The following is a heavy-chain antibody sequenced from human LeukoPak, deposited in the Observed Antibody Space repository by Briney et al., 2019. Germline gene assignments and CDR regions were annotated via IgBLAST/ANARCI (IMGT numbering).Heavy chain of an antibody. CDR2: IKEDGSDK. CDR1: GFTFSDYW. J-gene: IGHJ3*02. D-gene: IGHD3-22*01. V-gene: IGHV3-7*01. Sequence: GGSLRLSCAGSGFTFSDYWMTWVRQAPGKGLEWVANIKEDGSDKQYVDSVKGRFTISRDNAENSLYLQMNSLRAEDTAVYYCARVCYYDSSGYLDAFDIWGQGTMVTVSS. CDR3: ARVCYYDSSGYLDAFDI.